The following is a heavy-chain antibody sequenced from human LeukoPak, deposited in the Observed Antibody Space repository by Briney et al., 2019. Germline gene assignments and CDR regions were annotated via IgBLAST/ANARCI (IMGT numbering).Heavy chain of an antibody. J-gene: IGHJ6*03. CDR2: MYHSGNT. CDR3: ARHKDYYYSYMDV. Sequence: SETLSLTCTVSGYSISSPYYWGWIRQPPGKGLEWIGSMYHSGNTYYNPSLTSRVTISVDTSKNQFSLKLSSVTAADTAVYYCARHKDYYYSYMDVWGKGTTVTISS. V-gene: IGHV4-38-2*02. CDR1: GYSISSPYY.